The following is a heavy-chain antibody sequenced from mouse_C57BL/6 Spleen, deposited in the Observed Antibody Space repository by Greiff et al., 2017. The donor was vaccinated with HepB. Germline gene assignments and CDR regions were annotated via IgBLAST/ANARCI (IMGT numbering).Heavy chain of an antibody. V-gene: IGHV5-4*01. J-gene: IGHJ3*01. D-gene: IGHD1-1*01. CDR2: ISDGGSNT. CDR3: ARGDYFFAY. CDR1: GFPFSGYA. Sequence: VQLKESGGGLVKPGGSLKLSCEASGFPFSGYAMSWVLKNPEKGLEWVATISDGGSNTYYPDNVKGRFTISRDNAKNNLYLQMSHLKSEDTAMYYCARGDYFFAYWGQGTLVTVSA.